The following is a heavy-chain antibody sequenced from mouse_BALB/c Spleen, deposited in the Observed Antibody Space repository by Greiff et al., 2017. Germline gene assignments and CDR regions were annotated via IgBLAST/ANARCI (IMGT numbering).Heavy chain of an antibody. CDR1: GFNIKDTY. D-gene: IGHD3-2*02. V-gene: IGHV14-3*02. CDR2: IDPANGNT. J-gene: IGHJ3*01. CDR3: ASRPAD. Sequence: EVQGVESGAELVKPGASVKLSCTASGFNIKDTYMHWVKQRPEQGLEWIGRIDPANGNTKYDPKFQGKATITADTSSNTAYLQLSSLTSEDTAVYYCASRPADWGQGTLVTVSA.